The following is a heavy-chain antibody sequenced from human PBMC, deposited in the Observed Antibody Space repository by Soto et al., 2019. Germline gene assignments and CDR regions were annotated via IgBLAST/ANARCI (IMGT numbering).Heavy chain of an antibody. CDR3: AKDTLLWFGELLVNYGMDV. J-gene: IGHJ6*02. Sequence: QVQLVESGGGVVQPGRSLRLSCAASGFTFSSYGMHWVRQAPGKGLEWVAVISYDGSNKYYADSVKGRFTISRDNSKNTLYLQMNSLRAEDTAVYYCAKDTLLWFGELLVNYGMDVWGLGTTVTVSS. CDR2: ISYDGSNK. CDR1: GFTFSSYG. V-gene: IGHV3-30*18. D-gene: IGHD3-10*01.